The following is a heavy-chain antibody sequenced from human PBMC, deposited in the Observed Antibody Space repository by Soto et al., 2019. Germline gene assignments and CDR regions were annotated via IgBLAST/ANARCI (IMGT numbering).Heavy chain of an antibody. V-gene: IGHV3-9*01. Sequence: EVQLVESGGGLVPPGRSLRLSCAASGFTFENYAMHWVRQAPGKGLEWVSGISWHSSNLGYADSVRGRFTISRDNAKNSLYLQMNSLRPEDTGLYYCAKDKLYSNYEHYFDYWGQGTLVTVSS. J-gene: IGHJ4*02. D-gene: IGHD4-4*01. CDR2: ISWHSSNL. CDR1: GFTFENYA. CDR3: AKDKLYSNYEHYFDY.